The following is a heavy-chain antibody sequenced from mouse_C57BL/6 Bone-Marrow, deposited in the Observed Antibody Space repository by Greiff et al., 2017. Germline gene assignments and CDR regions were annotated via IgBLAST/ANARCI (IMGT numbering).Heavy chain of an antibody. J-gene: IGHJ1*03. CDR2: IWGGGST. D-gene: IGHD1-1*01. Sequence: VMLVESGPGLVAPSQSLSITCTVSGFSLTSYGVDWVRQPPGKGLEWLGVIWGGGSTNYNSALMSRLSISKDNSKSQVFLKMNSLQTDDTAMYYCAKHIITTVVRHWYCDVWGTGTTVTVSS. V-gene: IGHV2-9*01. CDR3: AKHIITTVVRHWYCDV. CDR1: GFSLTSYG.